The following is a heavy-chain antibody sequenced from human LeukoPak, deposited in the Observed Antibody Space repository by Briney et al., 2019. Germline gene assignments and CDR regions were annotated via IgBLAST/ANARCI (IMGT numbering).Heavy chain of an antibody. CDR1: GYTFTSYG. CDR3: ARDHGHYGVSVWSAAFDI. V-gene: IGHV1-18*01. CDR2: ISAYNGNT. D-gene: IGHD2-8*01. J-gene: IGHJ3*02. Sequence: ASVKVSCKASGYTFTSYGISWVRQAPGQGLEWMGRISAYNGNTNYAQKLQGRVTMTTDTSTSTAYMELRSLRSDDTAVYYCARDHGHYGVSVWSAAFDIWGQGTMVTVSS.